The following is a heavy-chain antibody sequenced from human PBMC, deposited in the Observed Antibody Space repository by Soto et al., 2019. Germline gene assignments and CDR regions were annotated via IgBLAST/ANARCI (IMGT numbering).Heavy chain of an antibody. CDR2: IYYSGST. D-gene: IGHD3-3*01. J-gene: IGHJ4*02. Sequence: LSLTCTVSGGSISSYYWSWIRQPPGKGLEWIGYIYYSGSTNYNPSLKSRVTISVDTSKNQFSLKLSSVTAADTAVYYCARGRVEGYDFWSGYFFDYWGQGTLVTVSS. V-gene: IGHV4-59*01. CDR1: GGSISSYY. CDR3: ARGRVEGYDFWSGYFFDY.